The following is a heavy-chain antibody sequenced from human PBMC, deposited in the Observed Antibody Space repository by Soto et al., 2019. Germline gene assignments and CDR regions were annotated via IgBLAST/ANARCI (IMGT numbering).Heavy chain of an antibody. J-gene: IGHJ5*02. CDR3: AIGSYDSSGYQFIDP. D-gene: IGHD3-22*01. CDR1: GFTFSSYG. V-gene: IGHV3-30*03. Sequence: LSCAASGFTFSSYGIHWVRQAPGKGLEWVAVISYDGSNKYYADSVKGRFTISRDNSKNTLYLQMNSLRAEDTAVYYCAIGSYDSSGYQFIDPWGQGNLVTVSS. CDR2: ISYDGSNK.